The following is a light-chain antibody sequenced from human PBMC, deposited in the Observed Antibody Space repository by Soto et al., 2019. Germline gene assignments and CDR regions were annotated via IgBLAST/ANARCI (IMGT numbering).Light chain of an antibody. V-gene: IGKV3-11*01. J-gene: IGKJ5*01. CDR1: QSVSSY. CDR3: QQRSTWPIT. CDR2: DAS. Sequence: EMVLPQSRGTLSMSAGERATLCCRASQSVSSYLAWYQQTPGQAPRLLIYDASNRATGIPARFSGSGSGTDFTLTISSLEPEDFAVYYCQQRSTWPITFGQGTRLEI.